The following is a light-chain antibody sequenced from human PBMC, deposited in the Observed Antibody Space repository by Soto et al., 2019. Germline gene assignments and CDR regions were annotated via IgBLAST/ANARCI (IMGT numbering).Light chain of an antibody. J-gene: IGKJ1*01. CDR2: GAS. CDR1: QSVSSSY. Sequence: EIVLTQSPGTLSLSPGERATLSCRASQSVSSSYLAWYQQQPGQAPRLLIYGASSRATGNPDRFSGSGSGTDFTLTISRLEPEDFAEYYCQQYGSSRTFGQGTKVEIK. V-gene: IGKV3-20*01. CDR3: QQYGSSRT.